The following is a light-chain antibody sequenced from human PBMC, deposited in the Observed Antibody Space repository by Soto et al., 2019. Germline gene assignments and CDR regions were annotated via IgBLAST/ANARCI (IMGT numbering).Light chain of an antibody. V-gene: IGKV1-5*01. Sequence: DIQMTQSPSTLSPSVGDRVTITCRASQNIRSSLAWYQQKPGKAPKVLIYAASLLESGVPSRFSGSGSGTEISLTITNLQPDDFATYYCQQYYSYSGTFGQGTRLEIK. CDR3: QQYYSYSGT. CDR2: AAS. J-gene: IGKJ5*01. CDR1: QNIRSS.